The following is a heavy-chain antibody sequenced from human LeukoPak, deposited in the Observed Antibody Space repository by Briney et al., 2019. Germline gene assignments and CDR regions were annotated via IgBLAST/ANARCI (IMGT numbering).Heavy chain of an antibody. D-gene: IGHD6-19*01. CDR2: IYHSGSA. CDR1: GFSITTGYY. V-gene: IGHV4-38-2*02. Sequence: SETLSLTCTVSGFSITTGYYWDWIRQSPGKGLEWIGKIYHSGSAYYNPSFKSRVSISVDTYKNQFSLRVTSLTAADTAVYFCARDLAVAGKAFDFWGQGIPVTISS. CDR3: ARDLAVAGKAFDF. J-gene: IGHJ4*02.